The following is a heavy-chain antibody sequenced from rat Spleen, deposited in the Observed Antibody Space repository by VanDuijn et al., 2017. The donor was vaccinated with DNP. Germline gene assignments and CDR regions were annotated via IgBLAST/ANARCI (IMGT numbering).Heavy chain of an antibody. CDR3: TPSSYGFAY. CDR2: IRYDGGST. Sequence: EVQLVESGGGLVQPGRSLKLSCAASGFTFSDYYMAWVRQAPTKGLELVSYIRYDGGSTYYGDSVKGRFTISRDNAKSSLYLQMDSLRSEDTATYYCTPSSYGFAYWGQGTLVTVSS. V-gene: IGHV5-20*01. J-gene: IGHJ3*01. D-gene: IGHD1-2*01. CDR1: GFTFSDYY.